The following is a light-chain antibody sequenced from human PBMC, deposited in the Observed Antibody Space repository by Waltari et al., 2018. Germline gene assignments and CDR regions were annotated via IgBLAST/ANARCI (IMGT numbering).Light chain of an antibody. CDR1: QSVGRS. CDR2: DAS. Sequence: EIVLTQSPATLSLSQGERATLSCGASQSVGRSLAWYQQKPGRAPRLLLYDASSRATGIPDRFSGSGFGTDFSLTISRLEPEDFAVYYCQHYVRLPVTFGQGTKVEIK. J-gene: IGKJ1*01. V-gene: IGKV3D-20*01. CDR3: QHYVRLPVT.